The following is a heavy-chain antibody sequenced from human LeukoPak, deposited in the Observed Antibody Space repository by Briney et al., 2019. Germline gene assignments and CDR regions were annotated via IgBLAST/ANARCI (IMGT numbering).Heavy chain of an antibody. J-gene: IGHJ4*02. CDR1: GFTFSSYA. Sequence: GGSLRLSCAASGFTFSSYAVSWVRQAPGKGLEWVSAISGSGGSTYYADSVKGRFTISRDNSKNTLYLQMNSLRAEDTAVYYCAKALRYYYDSSGYYYGYYFDYWGQGTLVTVSS. CDR3: AKALRYYYDSSGYYYGYYFDY. CDR2: ISGSGGST. D-gene: IGHD3-22*01. V-gene: IGHV3-23*01.